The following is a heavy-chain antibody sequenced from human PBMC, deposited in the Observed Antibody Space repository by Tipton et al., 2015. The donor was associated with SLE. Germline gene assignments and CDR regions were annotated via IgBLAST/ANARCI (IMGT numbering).Heavy chain of an antibody. V-gene: IGHV3-30-3*01. CDR1: GFTFSSYA. CDR2: ISYDGSNK. J-gene: IGHJ4*02. Sequence: SLRLSCAASGFTFSSYAMHWVRQAPGKGLGWVAVISYDGSNKYYADSVKGRFTISRDNSKNTLYLQMNSLRAEDTAVYYCAKDSALNVDTAIQYWGQGTLVTVSS. D-gene: IGHD5-18*01. CDR3: AKDSALNVDTAIQY.